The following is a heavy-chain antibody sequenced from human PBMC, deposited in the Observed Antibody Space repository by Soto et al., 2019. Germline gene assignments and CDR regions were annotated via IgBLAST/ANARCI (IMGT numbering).Heavy chain of an antibody. D-gene: IGHD3-10*01. CDR1: GDTLTELS. CDR2: FDPEDGET. Sequence: ASVKVSCKVSGDTLTELSMHWVRQAPGKGLEWMGGFDPEDGETIYAQKFQGRVTMTEDTSTDTAYMELSSLRSEDTAVYYCAVFRFGELPPNFDYWGQGTLVTVSS. CDR3: AVFRFGELPPNFDY. V-gene: IGHV1-24*01. J-gene: IGHJ4*02.